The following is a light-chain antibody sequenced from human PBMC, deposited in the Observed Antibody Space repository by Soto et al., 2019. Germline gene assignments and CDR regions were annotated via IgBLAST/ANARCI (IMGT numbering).Light chain of an antibody. CDR1: QSVTNSF. V-gene: IGKV3-20*01. CDR3: QQYGSSPTWT. CDR2: GAS. J-gene: IGKJ1*01. Sequence: EIVLAQSPGTLSLSPGERATLSCRASQSVTNSFLAWYQQKPGQAPRLLIYGASNRATGIPDRFSGSGSGTDFTLTISRLEPEDFAVYYCQQYGSSPTWTFGQGSKVDI.